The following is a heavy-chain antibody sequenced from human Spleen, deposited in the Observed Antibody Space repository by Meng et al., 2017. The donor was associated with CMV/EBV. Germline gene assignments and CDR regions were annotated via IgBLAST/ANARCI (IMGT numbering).Heavy chain of an antibody. V-gene: IGHV3-7*01. CDR3: VRTNDWTFDY. CDR2: TNQDGSEK. J-gene: IGHJ4*02. CDR1: GFTFSSYG. Sequence: ETLSLTCAASGFTFSSYGMHWVRQAPGKGLEWVASTNQDGSEKYYVDAVKGRFIISRDNAKNSLYLQMNSLRAEDTAVYYCVRTNDWTFDYWGQGTLVTVSS. D-gene: IGHD2-8*01.